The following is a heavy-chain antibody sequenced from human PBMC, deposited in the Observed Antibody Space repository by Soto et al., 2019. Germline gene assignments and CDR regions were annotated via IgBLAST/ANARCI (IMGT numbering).Heavy chain of an antibody. CDR1: GGSMRGQH. CDR2: HHSDST. CDR3: ATYTVGEGGRGY. V-gene: IGHV4-4*09. Sequence: QVQLQESGPGLVKPSETLSLTCTVSGGSMRGQHWSWIRQPPGKGLEWIGHHSDSTNYNPSLKSRITISTDTSKNQFSLKLSSVTAADTAVYYCATYTVGEGGRGYWGQGTLVTVS. D-gene: IGHD3-16*01. J-gene: IGHJ4*02.